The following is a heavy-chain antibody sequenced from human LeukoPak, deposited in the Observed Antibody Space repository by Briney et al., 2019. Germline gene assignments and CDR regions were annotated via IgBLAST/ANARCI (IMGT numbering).Heavy chain of an antibody. J-gene: IGHJ4*02. CDR3: AKPSGYGGYTYGYED. D-gene: IGHD5-18*01. V-gene: IGHV3-48*04. Sequence: GGSLRLSCAASGFTFSSFSMNWVRQAPGKGLEWVSYISSSSTTIYYADSVKGRFTISRDNAKNTLYLQMNSLRAEDTAVYYCAKPSGYGGYTYGYEDWGQGTLVTVSS. CDR1: GFTFSSFS. CDR2: ISSSSTTI.